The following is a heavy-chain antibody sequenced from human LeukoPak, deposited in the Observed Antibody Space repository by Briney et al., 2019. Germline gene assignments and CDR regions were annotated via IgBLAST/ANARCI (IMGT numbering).Heavy chain of an antibody. Sequence: GGSLRLSCAASGFTGSHNYMSWVRQAPGKGLEWVSATHSSGGTYYADSVKGGFTISRDNSKNTLYLQMNSLRAEDTAVYYCAKGVSAVVPHALDSWGQGTLVTVSS. CDR2: THSSGGT. V-gene: IGHV3-53*01. J-gene: IGHJ4*02. CDR1: GFTGSHNY. D-gene: IGHD2-15*01. CDR3: AKGVSAVVPHALDS.